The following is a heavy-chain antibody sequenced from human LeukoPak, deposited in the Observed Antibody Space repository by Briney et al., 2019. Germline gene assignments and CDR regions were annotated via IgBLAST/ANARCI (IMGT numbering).Heavy chain of an antibody. CDR1: GFSLSTSGMR. D-gene: IGHD4-11*01. V-gene: IGHV2-70*04. J-gene: IGHJ4*02. CDR2: IDWDDDK. CDR3: ARGYGNLYPFDY. Sequence: SGPTLVNPTQTLTLTCTFSGFSLSTSGMRVSWIRQPPGKALEWLARIDWDDDKFYSTSLKTRLTISKDTSKNQVVLTMTNMDPVDTATYYCARGYGNLYPFDYWGQGTLVTVSS.